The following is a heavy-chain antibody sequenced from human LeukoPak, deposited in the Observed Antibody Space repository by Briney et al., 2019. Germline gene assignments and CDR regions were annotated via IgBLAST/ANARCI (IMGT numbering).Heavy chain of an antibody. CDR2: ISSGGGLT. Sequence: GGSLRLSCAASGLTLSSHGVTWVRQPPGKGLEWVSGISSGGGLTYYADSVKGRFTISRDNSKNTLYLQMNSLRAEDTAVYYCAKDLRYSSSSGVDYWGQGTLVTVSS. CDR3: AKDLRYSSSSGVDY. CDR1: GLTLSSHG. J-gene: IGHJ4*02. D-gene: IGHD6-6*01. V-gene: IGHV3-23*01.